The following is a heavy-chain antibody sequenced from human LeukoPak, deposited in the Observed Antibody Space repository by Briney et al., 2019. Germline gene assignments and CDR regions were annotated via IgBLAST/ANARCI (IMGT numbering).Heavy chain of an antibody. D-gene: IGHD2-2*02. V-gene: IGHV4-34*01. CDR2: ITHSCST. Sequence: SETLSLSCAAYGGSFSGYYWRWLRQPPGKGLEWVGEITHSCSTNYNPSLQSRVTISLDTSNNHFSLKLSTLPAADTGVYSCARGRRCSSTSCYTGRGGLFDPWGQGTLVTVSS. CDR1: GGSFSGYY. J-gene: IGHJ5*02. CDR3: ARGRRCSSTSCYTGRGGLFDP.